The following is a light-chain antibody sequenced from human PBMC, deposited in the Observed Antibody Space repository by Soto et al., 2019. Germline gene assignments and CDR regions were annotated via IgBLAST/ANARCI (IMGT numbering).Light chain of an antibody. J-gene: IGKJ1*01. CDR2: GAS. CDR1: QSVSSSY. CDR3: QQLSSYPVT. V-gene: IGKV3D-20*02. Sequence: EIVMTQSPATLSVSPGERATLSCRASQSVSSSYYLAWYQQKPGQAPRLLIYGASRRATDIPDRFSGSGSGTDFTLTIRSLQPEDFATYHCQQLSSYPVTFGQGTKVDIK.